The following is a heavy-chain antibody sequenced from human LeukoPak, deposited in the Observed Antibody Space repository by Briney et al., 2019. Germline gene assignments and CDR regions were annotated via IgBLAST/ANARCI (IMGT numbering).Heavy chain of an antibody. CDR3: AREPGADVSGTRAFDY. Sequence: GGSLRLSCAASGLTFSNYAMHWVRQAPGKGLESVAATSSDESITYYADSVRGRFTISRDNSKNTLYLQMNSLGAEDTAVYYCAREPGADVSGTRAFDYWGQGTLVTVSS. J-gene: IGHJ4*02. V-gene: IGHV3-30*04. CDR2: TSSDESIT. CDR1: GLTFSNYA. D-gene: IGHD2-21*01.